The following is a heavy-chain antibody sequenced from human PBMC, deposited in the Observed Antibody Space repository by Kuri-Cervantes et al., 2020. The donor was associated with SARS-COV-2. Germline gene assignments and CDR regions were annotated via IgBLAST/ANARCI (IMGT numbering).Heavy chain of an antibody. CDR1: GFTFSSYE. D-gene: IGHD3-3*01. Sequence: GESLKISCAASGFTFSSYEMNWVRQAPGEGLEWVSYISSSGSTIYYADSVKGRFTISRGNAKNSLYLQMNSLRAEDTAVYYCARRLEYDFWSGPLDAFDIWGQGTTVTVSS. V-gene: IGHV3-48*03. CDR2: ISSSGSTI. J-gene: IGHJ3*02. CDR3: ARRLEYDFWSGPLDAFDI.